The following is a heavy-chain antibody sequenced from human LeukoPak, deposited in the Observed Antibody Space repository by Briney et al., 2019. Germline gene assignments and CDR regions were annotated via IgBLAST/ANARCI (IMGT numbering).Heavy chain of an antibody. J-gene: IGHJ4*02. CDR1: GYTFTNYG. D-gene: IGHD3-22*01. V-gene: IGHV1-18*01. CDR3: ARDRGAQTFYFDSSGYYRGRTISRFDY. Sequence: ASVKLSCKTSGYTFTNYGISWVRQAPGQGLEWMGWISCYNGDTNNAQKLQGRVSMTTDTSTSTAYMEVRSLRSDDTAVYYCARDRGAQTFYFDSSGYYRGRTISRFDYWGQGTLVTVSS. CDR2: ISCYNGDT.